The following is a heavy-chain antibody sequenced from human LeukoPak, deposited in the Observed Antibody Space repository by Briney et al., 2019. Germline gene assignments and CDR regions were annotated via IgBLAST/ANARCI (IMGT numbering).Heavy chain of an antibody. V-gene: IGHV4-59*01. D-gene: IGHD1-26*01. CDR2: IFYSGST. CDR3: ARDMGDRTDYYYGMDV. CDR1: GGSISSYY. J-gene: IGHJ6*02. Sequence: SETLSLTCTVSGGSISSYYWSWIRQPPGKGLEWIGYIFYSGSTNYNPSLKSRVAISVDTSKNQFSLKLSSVTAADTAVYYCARDMGDRTDYYYGMDVWGQGTTVTVSS.